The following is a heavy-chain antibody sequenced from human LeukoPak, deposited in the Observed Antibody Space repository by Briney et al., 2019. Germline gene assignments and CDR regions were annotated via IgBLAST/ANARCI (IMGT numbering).Heavy chain of an antibody. D-gene: IGHD3-9*01. CDR1: GDSISSNNYY. Sequence: SETLSLTCTGAGDSISSNNYYYGWVRQPPGKVLEWIGSMFYGGTTYSTPSLQSRVTISVDTSKNQFSLRLSSVTAADTAVYYCVTTHFDILTVSYYFDFWGQGTLVTVSS. CDR3: VTTHFDILTVSYYFDF. J-gene: IGHJ4*02. CDR2: MFYGGTT. V-gene: IGHV4-39*01.